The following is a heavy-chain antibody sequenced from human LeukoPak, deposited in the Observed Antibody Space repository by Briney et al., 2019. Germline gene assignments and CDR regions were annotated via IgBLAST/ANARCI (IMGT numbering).Heavy chain of an antibody. CDR3: ARGPHLQIYYSYYMDV. Sequence: PSETLSLTCTVSGGSISSGDYYWSWIRQPPGKGLEWIGYIYYSGSTYYNPSLKSRVTISVDTSKNQFSLKLNSVTAADTAVFYCARGPHLQIYYSYYMDVWGKGTTVTVSS. V-gene: IGHV4-30-4*01. J-gene: IGHJ6*03. CDR2: IYYSGST. CDR1: GGSISSGDYY.